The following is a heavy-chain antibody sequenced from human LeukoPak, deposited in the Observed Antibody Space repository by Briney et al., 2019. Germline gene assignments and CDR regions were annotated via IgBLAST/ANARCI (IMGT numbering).Heavy chain of an antibody. CDR1: GVSISSTTYY. CDR3: ARHYGSGSYYINDY. J-gene: IGHJ4*02. V-gene: IGHV4-39*01. CDR2: IHYSGSA. Sequence: PSETLSLTCTVAGVSISSTTYYWGWIRQPPGKGLEWIGNIHYSGSAYYNPSLKSRASISVDTSKNQLSLKLSSVTAADTAVYYCARHYGSGSYYINDYWGQGALVTVSS. D-gene: IGHD3-10*01.